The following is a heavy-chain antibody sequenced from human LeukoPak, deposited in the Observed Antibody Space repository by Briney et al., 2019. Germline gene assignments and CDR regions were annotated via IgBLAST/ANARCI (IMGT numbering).Heavy chain of an antibody. CDR3: ARHPSPMVRGVRFDY. CDR2: INHSGST. CDR1: GGSFSGYY. Sequence: SETLPLTCAVYGGSFSGYYWSWIRQPPGKGLEWIGEINHSGSTNYNPSLKSRVTISVDTSKNQFSLKLSSVTAADTAVYYCARHPSPMVRGVRFDYWGQGTLVTVSS. D-gene: IGHD3-10*01. J-gene: IGHJ4*02. V-gene: IGHV4-34*01.